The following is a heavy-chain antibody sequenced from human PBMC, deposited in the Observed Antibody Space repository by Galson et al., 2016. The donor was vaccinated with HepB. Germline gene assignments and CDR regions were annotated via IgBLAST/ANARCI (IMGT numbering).Heavy chain of an antibody. V-gene: IGHV3-30*18. Sequence: SLRLACAASGFSFSSYGMDWVRQAPGKGLEWVAVILYDGSNKYYADTGKGRVTISRDKSKNTLFLQINRLRAEDTAVYYCAKDVLRGSDYTVGWGQGTLVTVSS. D-gene: IGHD3-16*01. CDR1: GFSFSSYG. CDR3: AKDVLRGSDYTVG. CDR2: ILYDGSNK. J-gene: IGHJ4*02.